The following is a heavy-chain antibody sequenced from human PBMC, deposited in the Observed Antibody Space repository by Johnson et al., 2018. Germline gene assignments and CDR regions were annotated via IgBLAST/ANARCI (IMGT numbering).Heavy chain of an antibody. Sequence: QVQLVQSGAEVKKPGSSVKVSCKASGGTFSSYAISWVRQAPGQGLEWMGGIIPIFGTANYAQKFQGRVTITADESTSKAYMERSSLRSEDTAVYYCARRYYYDSSGYPDAFDIWGQGTMVTVSS. V-gene: IGHV1-69*01. J-gene: IGHJ3*02. CDR2: IIPIFGTA. CDR3: ARRYYYDSSGYPDAFDI. CDR1: GGTFSSYA. D-gene: IGHD3-22*01.